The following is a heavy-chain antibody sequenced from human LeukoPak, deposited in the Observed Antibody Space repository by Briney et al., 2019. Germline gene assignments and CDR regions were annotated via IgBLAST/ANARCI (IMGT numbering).Heavy chain of an antibody. Sequence: GASVKVSCKASGYTFTSYGISWVRQAPGQGLEWMGWISAYNGNTNYAQKLQGRVTMTTDTSTSTAYMELRSLRSDDTAVYYCARAYDLRLDYYYYMDVWGKGTTVTVSS. D-gene: IGHD5-12*01. CDR1: GYTFTSYG. J-gene: IGHJ6*03. V-gene: IGHV1-18*01. CDR2: ISAYNGNT. CDR3: ARAYDLRLDYYYYMDV.